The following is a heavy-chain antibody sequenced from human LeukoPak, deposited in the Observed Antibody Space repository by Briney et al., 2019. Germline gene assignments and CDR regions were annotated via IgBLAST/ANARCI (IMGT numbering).Heavy chain of an antibody. CDR3: ARPAMVRGVAFDY. J-gene: IGHJ4*02. CDR1: GGSISSSSYY. V-gene: IGHV4-39*07. CDR2: IYYSGST. D-gene: IGHD3-10*01. Sequence: PSETLSLTCTVSGGSISSSSYYWGWIRQPPGEGLEWIGSIYYSGSTYYNPSLKSPVTISVDTSKNQFSLKLSPVTAADTAVYYCARPAMVRGVAFDYWGQGTLVTVSS.